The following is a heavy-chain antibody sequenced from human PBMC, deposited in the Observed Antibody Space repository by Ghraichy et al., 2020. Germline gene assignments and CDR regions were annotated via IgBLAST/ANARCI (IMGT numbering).Heavy chain of an antibody. D-gene: IGHD6-6*01. V-gene: IGHV3-74*01. Sequence: GGSLRLSCAASGFTFSSYWMHWVRQAPGKGLVWVSRIKSDGSTTTYADSVKGRFTISRDNAKNTLYLQMNSLRAVDTAVYYCARDHRYSSSPGDDVDYWGQGTLFTVSS. CDR3: ARDHRYSSSPGDDVDY. CDR1: GFTFSSYW. J-gene: IGHJ4*02. CDR2: IKSDGSTT.